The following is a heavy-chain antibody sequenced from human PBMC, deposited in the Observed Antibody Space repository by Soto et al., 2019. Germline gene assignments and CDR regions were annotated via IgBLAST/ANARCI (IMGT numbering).Heavy chain of an antibody. J-gene: IGHJ4*02. CDR2: ICHGGTT. CDR3: ASGPCPSKARSSF. CDR1: GGSISSTDYF. D-gene: IGHD2-2*01. V-gene: IGHV4-30-4*02. Sequence: PSETLSLTCSVSGGSISSTDYFWTWIRQYTGKGLEWIGYICHGGTTYYNPSLKGRLIISIENPKNHLSLRQTYLTAADPAVYLCASGPCPSKARSSFWRQGNRVTVSS.